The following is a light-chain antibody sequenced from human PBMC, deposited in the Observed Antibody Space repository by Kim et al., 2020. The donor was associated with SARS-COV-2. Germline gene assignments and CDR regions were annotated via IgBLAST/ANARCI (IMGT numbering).Light chain of an antibody. Sequence: SLGERATLSCRASQSVRRTYLVWYQQKVGQAPRLLIYGGSSRATGIPERFSGSGFGTDFTLTISRLEPEDFAVYYCQQYGSSPWTFGQGTKVDIK. CDR2: GGS. CDR3: QQYGSSPWT. V-gene: IGKV3-20*01. J-gene: IGKJ1*01. CDR1: QSVRRTY.